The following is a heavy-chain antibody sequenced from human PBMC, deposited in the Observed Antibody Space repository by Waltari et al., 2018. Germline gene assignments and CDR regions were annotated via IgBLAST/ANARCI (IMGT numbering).Heavy chain of an antibody. D-gene: IGHD3-3*01. V-gene: IGHV3-7*01. CDR1: GFRFRSIW. Sequence: QLVESGGGLVQPGGSLRLSCATSGFRFRSIWMSWVRQAPGKGPQWVANIRNDGGEIHYADAVKGRFTISRDNAKDSLYLQMDSLRGDDTAVYHSALGWSLERWGRGTLVTVSS. CDR2: IRNDGGEI. J-gene: IGHJ4*02. CDR3: ALGWSLER.